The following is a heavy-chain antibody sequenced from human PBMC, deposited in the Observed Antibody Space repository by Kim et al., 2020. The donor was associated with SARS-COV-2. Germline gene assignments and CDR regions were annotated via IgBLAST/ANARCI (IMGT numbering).Heavy chain of an antibody. D-gene: IGHD6-19*01. Sequence: ASVKVSCKVSGYTLTELSMHWVRQAPGKGLEWMGGFDPEDGETIYAQKFQGRVTMTEDTPTDTAYMELSSLRSEDTAVYYCATAPGIAVAGTAPNWFDPWGQGTLVTVSS. CDR2: FDPEDGET. CDR1: GYTLTELS. V-gene: IGHV1-24*01. J-gene: IGHJ5*02. CDR3: ATAPGIAVAGTAPNWFDP.